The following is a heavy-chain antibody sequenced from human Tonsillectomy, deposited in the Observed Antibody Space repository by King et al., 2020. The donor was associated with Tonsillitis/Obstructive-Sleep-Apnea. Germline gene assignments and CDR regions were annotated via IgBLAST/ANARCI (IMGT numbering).Heavy chain of an antibody. V-gene: IGHV4-59*01. CDR2: IHYSGIT. CDR1: GGSITTYY. D-gene: IGHD2-21*02. Sequence: VQLQESGPGLVKPPETLSLTCTISGGSITTYYWSWIRQPPGKGLEWIGYIHYSGITNYNPSFKSRVAISVETPKKQFSLKLSSVTAADTALYFCARGHTAFFDSWGPGILVTVSS. J-gene: IGHJ4*02. CDR3: ARGHTAFFDS.